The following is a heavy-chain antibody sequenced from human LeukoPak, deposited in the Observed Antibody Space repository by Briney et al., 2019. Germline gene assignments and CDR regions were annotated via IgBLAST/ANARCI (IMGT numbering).Heavy chain of an antibody. D-gene: IGHD6-19*01. J-gene: IGHJ4*02. CDR1: GFSFRTYW. Sequence: GGSLRLSCAASGFSFRTYWMSWVRQAPGKGLEWVANIKQDGSEKNYLDSVKGRFTISRDNAKNSLYLQMNSLRAEDTAVYYCARGVAVAGNDYWGQGTLVTVSS. CDR3: ARGVAVAGNDY. V-gene: IGHV3-7*01. CDR2: IKQDGSEK.